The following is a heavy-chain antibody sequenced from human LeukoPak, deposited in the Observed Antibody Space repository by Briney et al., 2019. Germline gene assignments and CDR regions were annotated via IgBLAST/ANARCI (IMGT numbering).Heavy chain of an antibody. D-gene: IGHD6-6*01. CDR2: INWNDGST. V-gene: IGHV3-20*04. Sequence: GGSLRLSCAASGFTFDDYGMSWVRQAPGKGLEWVSGINWNDGSTGYADSVKGRFTISRDNSKNTLYLQMNSLRAEDTAVYYCAKEGLNIATRDFFDSWGQGTLVTVSS. CDR3: AKEGLNIATRDFFDS. CDR1: GFTFDDYG. J-gene: IGHJ4*02.